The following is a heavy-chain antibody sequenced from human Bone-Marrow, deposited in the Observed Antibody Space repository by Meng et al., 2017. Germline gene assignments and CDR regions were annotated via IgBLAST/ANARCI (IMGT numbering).Heavy chain of an antibody. V-gene: IGHV3-23*01. CDR2: ISASGGYT. Sequence: GESLKISCAASGFTFSSYAMSWVRQAPGRGLEWVSAISASGGYTYYADSVKGRFTISRDNSKNKLYLQMNSLRAEDTAVYYCSHVPGGYYGSGGSDFDDYWGQGTLVTVSS. J-gene: IGHJ4*02. D-gene: IGHD3-10*01. CDR1: GFTFSSYA. CDR3: SHVPGGYYGSGGSDFDDY.